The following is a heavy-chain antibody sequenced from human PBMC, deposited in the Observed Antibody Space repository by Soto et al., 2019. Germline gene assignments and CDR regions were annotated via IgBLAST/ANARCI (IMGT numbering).Heavy chain of an antibody. CDR2: IKDKADGGAT. V-gene: IGHV3-15*01. D-gene: IGHD4-17*01. J-gene: IGHJ6*02. Sequence: EMQLVESGGGLVKPGGSLRLACAASGFTFSNAWMSWVRQVPGKGLEWVGRIKDKADGGATDYAAAVKGRFTISRDDSTNTMFLQMNSLTTDDTAVYYCTTVPPPSGDGVGYDCYGMGVWGHGTTVTVSS. CDR3: TTVPPPSGDGVGYDCYGMGV. CDR1: GFTFSNAW.